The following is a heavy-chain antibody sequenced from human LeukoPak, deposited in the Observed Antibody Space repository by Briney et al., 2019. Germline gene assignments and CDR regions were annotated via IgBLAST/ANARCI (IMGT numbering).Heavy chain of an antibody. CDR2: ISAYNGNT. J-gene: IGHJ4*02. Sequence: GASVKVSCKASGYTFTSYGISWVRQAPGQGLEWMGWISAYNGNTNYAQKLQGRVTITADKSTSTAYMELSSLRSEDTAVYFCASHIRGGLDRRNYYLDYWGQGTLVTVSS. D-gene: IGHD1-1*01. V-gene: IGHV1-18*01. CDR3: ASHIRGGLDRRNYYLDY. CDR1: GYTFTSYG.